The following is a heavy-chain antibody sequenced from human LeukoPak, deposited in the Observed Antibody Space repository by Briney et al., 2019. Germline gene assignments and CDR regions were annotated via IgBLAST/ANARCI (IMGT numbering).Heavy chain of an antibody. J-gene: IGHJ4*02. D-gene: IGHD1-26*01. Sequence: GGSLRLSCAASGFTFSSFGMHWVRQAPGKGLEWVAVIWYDGSNKYYADSVKGRFTISRDNSKNTLYLQMNSLRAEDTAVYYCAKAGSYWDFDYWGQGTLVTVSS. CDR2: IWYDGSNK. CDR1: GFTFSSFG. CDR3: AKAGSYWDFDY. V-gene: IGHV3-33*06.